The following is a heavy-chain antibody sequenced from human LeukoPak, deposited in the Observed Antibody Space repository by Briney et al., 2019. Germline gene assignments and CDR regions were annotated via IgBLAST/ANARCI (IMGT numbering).Heavy chain of an antibody. J-gene: IGHJ4*02. V-gene: IGHV3-21*01. D-gene: IGHD2-2*01. Sequence: PGGSLRLSCAASGFTFSSYSMNWVRQAPGKGLEWVSSISSSSSYIYYADSVKGRFTISRDNAKNSLYLQMNSLRAEDMAVYYCARGDYCSSTSCYGPSDYWGQGTLVTVSS. CDR3: ARGDYCSSTSCYGPSDY. CDR1: GFTFSSYS. CDR2: ISSSSSYI.